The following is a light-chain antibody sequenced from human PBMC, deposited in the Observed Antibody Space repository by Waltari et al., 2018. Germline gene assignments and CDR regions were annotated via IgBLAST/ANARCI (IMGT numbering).Light chain of an antibody. CDR3: QQSYS. CDR2: AAS. J-gene: IGKJ5*01. Sequence: DIQMTQSPSSLSAAVGDRVPITCRASQSSSDYLNWYQQKPGKAPKLLIYAASTLQSGVPARFSGSGSGTAFALTISSLQPEDFATYYCQQSYSFGQGTRLEIK. V-gene: IGKV1-39*01. CDR1: QSSSDY.